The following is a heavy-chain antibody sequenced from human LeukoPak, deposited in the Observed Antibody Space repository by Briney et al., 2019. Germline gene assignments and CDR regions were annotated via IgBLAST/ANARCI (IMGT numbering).Heavy chain of an antibody. Sequence: PGGSLRLSCAASGFTFSSYAMHWVRQAPGKGLEWVAVISYDGSNKYYADSVKGRFTISRDNSKNTLYLQMNSLRAEDTAVYYCARAPRITGTTYYFDYWGQGTLVTVSS. CDR1: GFTFSSYA. D-gene: IGHD1-20*01. J-gene: IGHJ4*02. CDR3: ARAPRITGTTYYFDY. V-gene: IGHV3-30-3*01. CDR2: ISYDGSNK.